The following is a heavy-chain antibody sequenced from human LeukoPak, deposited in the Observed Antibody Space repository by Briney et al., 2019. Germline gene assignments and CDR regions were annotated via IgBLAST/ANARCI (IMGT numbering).Heavy chain of an antibody. J-gene: IGHJ5*02. D-gene: IGHD3-16*02. CDR3: ARDENGYVWGSFRA. CDR1: GGSISSSSYY. Sequence: PSETLSLTCTVSGGSISSSSYYWGWIRQPPGKGLEWIGSIYYSGSTYYNPSLESRVTMSLDTSKNQFSLKLSSVTAADTAVYYCARDENGYVWGSFRAWGQGTLVTVSS. CDR2: IYYSGST. V-gene: IGHV4-39*07.